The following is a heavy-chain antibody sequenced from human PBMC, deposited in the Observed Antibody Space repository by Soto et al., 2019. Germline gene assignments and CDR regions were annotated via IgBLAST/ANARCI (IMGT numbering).Heavy chain of an antibody. V-gene: IGHV3-30-3*01. J-gene: IGHJ6*02. CDR2: ISYDGSNK. D-gene: IGHD2-21*02. CDR3: ARFPNSDGGDSIYDYYYGIDV. Sequence: GGSLRLSCAASGFTFSSYAMHWVRQAPGKGLEWVAVISYDGSNKYYADSVKGRFTISRDNSKNTLYLQMNSLRAEDTAVYYCARFPNSDGGDSIYDYYYGIDVWGQGTTVTVSS. CDR1: GFTFSSYA.